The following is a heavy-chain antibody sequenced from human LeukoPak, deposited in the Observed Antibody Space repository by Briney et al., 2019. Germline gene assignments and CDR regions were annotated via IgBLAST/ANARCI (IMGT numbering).Heavy chain of an antibody. CDR3: ATGTVSSSWLGIFDF. V-gene: IGHV1-24*01. CDR2: FDPEDGET. CDR1: GYTLTDVS. Sequence: WASVKVSCKISGYTLTDVSMHWVRQAPGKGLEWMGRFDPEDGETLSAQRFQGRLTMTEDTSADTAYMELSSLTSDDTALYYCATGTVSSSWLGIFDFWGQGTLVTVSS. J-gene: IGHJ4*02. D-gene: IGHD6-13*01.